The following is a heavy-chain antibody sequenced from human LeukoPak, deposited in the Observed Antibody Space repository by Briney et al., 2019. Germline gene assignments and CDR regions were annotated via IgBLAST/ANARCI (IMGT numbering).Heavy chain of an antibody. CDR2: MNPNSGNT. J-gene: IGHJ4*02. CDR1: GYTFTSYD. D-gene: IGHD6-19*01. CDR3: ARDGEIAVAGTTLDY. Sequence: ASVKVSCKASGYTFTSYDINWVRQATGQGLEWMGWMNPNSGNTGYAQEFQGRVTITRNTSISTAYMELSSLRSEDTAVYYCARDGEIAVAGTTLDYWGQGTLVTVSS. V-gene: IGHV1-8*03.